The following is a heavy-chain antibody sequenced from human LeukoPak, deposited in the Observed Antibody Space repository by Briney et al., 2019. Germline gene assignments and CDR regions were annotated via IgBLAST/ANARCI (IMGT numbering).Heavy chain of an antibody. D-gene: IGHD3-22*01. CDR1: GFAVSSNY. J-gene: IGHJ4*02. CDR2: VYSGGNA. CDR3: ARVLDTSGDYPGGFDY. Sequence: GGSLRLSCAASGFAVSSNYMNWVRQAPGKGLEWVSVVYSGGNAIYAVSVQGRFTVSTDISKNTLFLQMNSLRAEDTAVYYCARVLDTSGDYPGGFDYWGRGTLVTVSS. V-gene: IGHV3-53*01.